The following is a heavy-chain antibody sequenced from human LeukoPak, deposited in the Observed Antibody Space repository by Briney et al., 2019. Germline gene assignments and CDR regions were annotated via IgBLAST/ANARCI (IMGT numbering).Heavy chain of an antibody. CDR2: ITGDGSST. CDR3: AKIGGWLQITDY. CDR1: GFTFDDYA. J-gene: IGHJ4*02. Sequence: GGSLRLSCAASGFTFDDYAMHWLRHAPGKGLELVSLITGDGSSTYYADSVKGRFTISRDNSKNSLYLQMNSLRTEDTALYYCAKIGGWLQITDYWGQGTLVTVSS. V-gene: IGHV3-43*02. D-gene: IGHD5-24*01.